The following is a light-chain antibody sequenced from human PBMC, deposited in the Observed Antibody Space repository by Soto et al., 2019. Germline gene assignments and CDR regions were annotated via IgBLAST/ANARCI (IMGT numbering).Light chain of an antibody. V-gene: IGKV1-8*01. J-gene: IGKJ5*01. Sequence: AIRMTQSPSSFSASTGDRVSITCRATQDIGTYLAWYQQIPGKAPKLLIYDASTLQTGVPSRFSGSGSGTDFTLTISYLQSEDFATYYCQQSYSTPITFGQGTRLEIK. CDR1: QDIGTY. CDR3: QQSYSTPIT. CDR2: DAS.